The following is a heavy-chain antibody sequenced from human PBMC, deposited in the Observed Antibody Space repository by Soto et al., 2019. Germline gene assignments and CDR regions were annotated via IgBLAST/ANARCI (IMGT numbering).Heavy chain of an antibody. CDR3: ARDLEEIHRPTVETGFDP. D-gene: IGHD4-17*01. Sequence: GSLRLSCAASGFTFSSYAMHWVRQAPGKGLEWVAVISYDGSNKYYADSVKGRFTISRDNSKNTLYLQMNSLRAEDTAVYYCARDLEEIHRPTVETGFDPWGQGTLVTVSS. J-gene: IGHJ5*02. CDR1: GFTFSSYA. V-gene: IGHV3-30-3*01. CDR2: ISYDGSNK.